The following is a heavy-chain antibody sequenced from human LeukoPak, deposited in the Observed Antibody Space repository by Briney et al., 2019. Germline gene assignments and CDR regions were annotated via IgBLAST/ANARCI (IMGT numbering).Heavy chain of an antibody. J-gene: IGHJ4*02. D-gene: IGHD1-14*01. Sequence: GRSLRLSCAASGFTFSSYWMHCVRQVPGKGLVWVARINPGGSSITYADSVKGRFTISRDNAKNTLYLQMDSLRAEDTGVYYCARSNQADDYWGQGTLVTVSS. CDR2: INPGGSSI. CDR1: GFTFSSYW. CDR3: ARSNQADDY. V-gene: IGHV3-74*01.